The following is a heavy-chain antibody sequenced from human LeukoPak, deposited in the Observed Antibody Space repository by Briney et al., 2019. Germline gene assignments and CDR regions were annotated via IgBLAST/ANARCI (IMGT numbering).Heavy chain of an antibody. V-gene: IGHV3-23*01. D-gene: IGHD3-10*01. Sequence: GGSLRLSCAASGFTFSSYAMSWVRQAPGKGLEWVSAISGSGGSTYYADSVKGRFTISRDNSKNTLYLQMNSLRAEDTAVYYCAKDRRVVRGVISQYFDYWGQGTLVTVSS. J-gene: IGHJ4*02. CDR1: GFTFSSYA. CDR3: AKDRRVVRGVISQYFDY. CDR2: ISGSGGST.